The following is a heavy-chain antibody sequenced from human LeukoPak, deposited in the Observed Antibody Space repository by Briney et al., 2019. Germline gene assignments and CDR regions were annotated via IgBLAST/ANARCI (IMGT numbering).Heavy chain of an antibody. D-gene: IGHD5-12*01. V-gene: IGHV3-30*18. CDR3: AKAERGYSEEKAAFDI. CDR2: ISYDGSNK. Sequence: PGRSLRLSCAASGFTFSSYGMHWVRQAPGKGLEWVAVISYDGSNKYYADSVKGRFTISRDNSKNTLYLQMNSLRAEDTAVYYCAKAERGYSEEKAAFDIWGQGTMVTVSS. CDR1: GFTFSSYG. J-gene: IGHJ3*02.